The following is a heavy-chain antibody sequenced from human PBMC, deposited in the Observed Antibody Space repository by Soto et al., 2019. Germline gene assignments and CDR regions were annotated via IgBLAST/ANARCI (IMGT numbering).Heavy chain of an antibody. J-gene: IGHJ6*02. V-gene: IGHV4-39*01. CDR1: GGSISSGPYS. CDR2: FYYSERT. CDR3: ARFSGSYYYSMDV. D-gene: IGHD6-19*01. Sequence: PSETLSLTCTVSGGSISSGPYSWGWIRQPPGEGLEWIGTFYYSERTHYNPSLERRVTISVDTSKNQFSLQLKSVTAADTALYSCARFSGSYYYSMDVWGQGSTVTVSS.